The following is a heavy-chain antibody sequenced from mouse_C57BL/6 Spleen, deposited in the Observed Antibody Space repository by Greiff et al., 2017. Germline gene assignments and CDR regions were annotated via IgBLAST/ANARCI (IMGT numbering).Heavy chain of an antibody. CDR2: ISSGSSTI. V-gene: IGHV5-17*01. D-gene: IGHD4-1*01. J-gene: IGHJ2*01. Sequence: EVKLMESGGGLVKPGGSLKLSCAASGFTFSDYGMHWVRQAPEKGLEWVAYISSGSSTIYYADTVKGRFTISRDNAKNTLFLQMTSLRSEDTAMYYCARRTGTWYYFDYWGQGTTLTVSS. CDR3: ARRTGTWYYFDY. CDR1: GFTFSDYG.